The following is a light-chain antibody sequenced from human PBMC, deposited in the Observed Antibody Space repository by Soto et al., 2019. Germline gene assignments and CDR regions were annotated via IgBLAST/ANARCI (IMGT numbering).Light chain of an antibody. CDR2: DAS. Sequence: EIVMTQSPDTQSVSPGERATLSCRASQSVSSYLAWYQQKPGQAPRLLIYDASNRATGIPARFSGSGSGTDFTLTISRLEPEDFAVYYCQQYGSSPALTFGGGTKVDIK. CDR3: QQYGSSPALT. CDR1: QSVSSY. J-gene: IGKJ4*01. V-gene: IGKV3-20*01.